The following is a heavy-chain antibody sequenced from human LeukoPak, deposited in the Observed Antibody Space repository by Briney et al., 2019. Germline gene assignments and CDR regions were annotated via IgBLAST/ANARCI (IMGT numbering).Heavy chain of an antibody. CDR1: GFSLTTSGVA. CDR2: IYWDDDK. J-gene: IGHJ4*02. D-gene: IGHD3-22*01. Sequence: SGPSLVKPTQTLTLTCTFSGFSLTTSGVAVGWIRQPPGRALEWLALIYWDDDKRYSPSLKSRLTITKDTSKNQVVLTLTNMDPVDTATYYCAHRVIINGLYYDSSGYFDYWGRGTLVTVSS. CDR3: AHRVIINGLYYDSSGYFDY. V-gene: IGHV2-5*02.